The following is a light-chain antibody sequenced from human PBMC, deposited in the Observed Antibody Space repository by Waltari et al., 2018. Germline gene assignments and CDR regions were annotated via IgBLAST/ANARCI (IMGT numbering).Light chain of an antibody. Sequence: SYELTQPPSVSVSQGQTTRITCSGDALPEKYASWSQQKSGHAPLLVIYEDDKRPFWIPERVSGFSAGTRATLTIRGAQVDDEADYYCYSTDSSGNERVFVGGTKLTVL. J-gene: IGLJ2*01. V-gene: IGLV3-10*01. CDR1: ALPEKY. CDR3: YSTDSSGNERV. CDR2: EDD.